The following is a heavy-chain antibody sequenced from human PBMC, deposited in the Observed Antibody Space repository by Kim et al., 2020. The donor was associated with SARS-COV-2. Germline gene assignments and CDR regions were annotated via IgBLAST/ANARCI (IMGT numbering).Heavy chain of an antibody. CDR3: ARGRELLWFGDPSTPAYGMDV. CDR1: GGSFSGYY. Sequence: SETLSLTCAVYGGSFSGYYWSWIRQPPGKGLEWIGEINHSGSTNYNPSLKSRVTISVDTSKNQFSLKLSSVTAADTAVYYCARGRELLWFGDPSTPAYGMDVWGQGTTVTVSS. J-gene: IGHJ6*02. V-gene: IGHV4-34*01. CDR2: INHSGST. D-gene: IGHD3-10*01.